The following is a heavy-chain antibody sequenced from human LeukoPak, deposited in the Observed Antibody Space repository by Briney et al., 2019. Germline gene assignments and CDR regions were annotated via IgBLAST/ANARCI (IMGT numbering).Heavy chain of an antibody. CDR3: AKSHLQSVVAPATGTFEH. J-gene: IGHJ4*02. V-gene: IGHV3-23*01. D-gene: IGHD2-21*02. CDR2: ISGSGGST. CDR1: GFTFSSYA. Sequence: GGSLRLSCAASGFTFSSYAMSWVRQAPGKGLEWVSAISGSGGSTYYADSVKGRFTISRDNSKNTLYLQINGVRPEDTAMYFCAKSHLQSVVAPATGTFEHWGQGTQVTVSS.